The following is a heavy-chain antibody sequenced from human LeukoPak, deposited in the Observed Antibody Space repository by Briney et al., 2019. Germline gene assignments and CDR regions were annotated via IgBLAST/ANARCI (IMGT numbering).Heavy chain of an antibody. CDR1: GDTFSRYA. CDR3: ARDAAIYDNSAFYYLW. V-gene: IGHV1-69*13. CDR2: ITPMFGTA. J-gene: IGHJ4*02. D-gene: IGHD3-22*01. Sequence: SVQVSCKASGDTFSRYAISWVRQAPGQGLEWMGGITPMFGTANYAQKFQGRVTITADESTSTAYMELSGLRSEDTAMYYCARDAAIYDNSAFYYLWWGQGTLITVSS.